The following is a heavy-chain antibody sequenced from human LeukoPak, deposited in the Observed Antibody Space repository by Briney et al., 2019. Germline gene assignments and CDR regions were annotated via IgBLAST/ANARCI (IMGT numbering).Heavy chain of an antibody. CDR1: GFRFSSYA. V-gene: IGHV3-23*01. CDR3: ATLSFGDTDY. CDR2: ISGSGVST. J-gene: IGHJ4*02. Sequence: GGSLRLACAASGFRFSSYAMSWVRQAPGKGLEWVSAISGSGVSTYYADSVKGRFTVSRDNSKNTLYLQMNSLRAEDTAVYYCATLSFGDTDYWGQGTVVTVSS. D-gene: IGHD2-21*02.